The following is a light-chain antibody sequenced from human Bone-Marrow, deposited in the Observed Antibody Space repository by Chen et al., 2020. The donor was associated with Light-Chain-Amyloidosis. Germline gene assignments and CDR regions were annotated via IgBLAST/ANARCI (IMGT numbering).Light chain of an antibody. Sequence: QSALTQPASVYGSPGQSITISCTGTSSDVGGDNHVSWYQQHPDKAPKLMIYEVTNRPSWFPDRFSGSKSDNTASLTISGLQTEDEADYFCSSYTITNTLVFGSGTRFTVL. V-gene: IGLV2-14*01. J-gene: IGLJ1*01. CDR2: EVT. CDR3: SSYTITNTLV. CDR1: SSDVGGDNH.